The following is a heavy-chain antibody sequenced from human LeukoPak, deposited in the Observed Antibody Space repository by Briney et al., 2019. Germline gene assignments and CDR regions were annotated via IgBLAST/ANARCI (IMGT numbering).Heavy chain of an antibody. V-gene: IGHV4-38-2*02. J-gene: IGHJ4*02. CDR3: ARVCSSGRCCDQ. Sequence: SETLSLTCSVSGYSISSGYYWAWMRQPPGKGLEWIGSINHSGSTYYNPSPKSRITVSVDTSKHQFSLRLSSVTAADTAVYYCARVCSSGRCCDQWGQGTLVTVSP. CDR1: GYSISSGYY. D-gene: IGHD2-15*01. CDR2: INHSGST.